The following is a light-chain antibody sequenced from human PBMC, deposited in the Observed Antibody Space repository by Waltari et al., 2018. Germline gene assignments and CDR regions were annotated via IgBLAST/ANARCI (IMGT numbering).Light chain of an antibody. Sequence: QSVLTQPPSVSAAPGQTATISCAGSSSNIGNYFVSWYHQLPGATPKLLIYDKNKRASAIPDRFSASKCGTSATLDMSGLQIGDEADYYCATWDNSLTAVVFGGGTKLTVL. V-gene: IGLV1-51*01. J-gene: IGLJ2*01. CDR3: ATWDNSLTAVV. CDR1: SSNIGNYF. CDR2: DKN.